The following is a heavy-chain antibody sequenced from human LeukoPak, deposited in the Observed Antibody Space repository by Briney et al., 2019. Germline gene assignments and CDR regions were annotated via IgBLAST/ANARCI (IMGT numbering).Heavy chain of an antibody. CDR2: INPKSGVT. Sequence: ASVTVSCKASGYTFTDSYMHWVRQAPGQGLEWMANINPKSGVTEYAQKFQGRVTVTRDTSIATAYIELNGLTSDDTAVYYCARSGYNYGLDWGQGTLVTVSS. D-gene: IGHD5-18*01. V-gene: IGHV1-2*02. CDR3: ARSGYNYGLD. CDR1: GYTFTDSY. J-gene: IGHJ4*02.